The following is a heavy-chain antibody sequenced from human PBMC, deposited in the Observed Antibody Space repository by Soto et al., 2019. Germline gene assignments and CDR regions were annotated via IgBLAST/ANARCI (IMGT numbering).Heavy chain of an antibody. V-gene: IGHV3-23*01. CDR3: VKDWTGNKCPCLDV. CDR2: ISGDGKTT. CDR1: GFTFNAHA. J-gene: IGHJ6*04. D-gene: IGHD2-8*02. Sequence: EVQVLESGGGLLQPGGSLRLSCVASGFTFNAHAMTWVRQGPGMGLEWTSTISGDGKTTHYADSVKGRFTVSRDNSKNTLSLQINSLRAEDTATYYCVKDWTGNKCPCLDVWGKGTTVTVSS.